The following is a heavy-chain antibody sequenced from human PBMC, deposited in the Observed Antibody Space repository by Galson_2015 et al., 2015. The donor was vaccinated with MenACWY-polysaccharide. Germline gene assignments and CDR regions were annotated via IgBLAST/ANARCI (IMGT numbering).Heavy chain of an antibody. D-gene: IGHD3-3*01. J-gene: IGHJ5*02. CDR1: GFTFTSYA. CDR2: IRSSGTNT. V-gene: IGHV3-23*01. Sequence: SLRLSCAASGFTFTSYAMSWVRQAPGKGLEWVSDIRSSGTNTYYADSVKGRFTISRDSSKNTLYLQMNSLRAEDTAVYYCAKDSTDFWSVAGRFDHWGQGTLVTVSS. CDR3: AKDSTDFWSVAGRFDH.